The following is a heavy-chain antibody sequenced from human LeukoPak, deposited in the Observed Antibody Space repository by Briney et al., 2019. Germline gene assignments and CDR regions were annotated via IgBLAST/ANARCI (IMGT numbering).Heavy chain of an antibody. CDR3: ARVARITMVRGVIGGFDL. J-gene: IGHJ5*02. CDR1: GYTFSSYG. D-gene: IGHD3-10*01. V-gene: IGHV1-18*01. CDR2: ISAYNGNT. Sequence: ASVKVSCKASGYTFSSYGISWVRQAPGQGLEWMGWISAYNGNTNYAQKLQGRVTMTTDTSTSTAYMELRSLRSDDTAVYYCARVARITMVRGVIGGFDLWGQGTLSPSPQ.